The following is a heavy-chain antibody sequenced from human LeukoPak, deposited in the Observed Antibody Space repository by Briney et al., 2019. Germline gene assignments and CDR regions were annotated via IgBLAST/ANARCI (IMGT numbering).Heavy chain of an antibody. D-gene: IGHD3-3*01. V-gene: IGHV4-34*01. Sequence: SETLSLTCAVYGGSFSGYYWSWIRQPPGKGLEWIGSIYYSGSTYYNPSLKSRVTISVDTSKNQFSLKLSSVTAADTAVYYCAREGMADYDFWSKAYNWFDPWGQGTLVTVSS. CDR1: GGSFSGYY. CDR3: AREGMADYDFWSKAYNWFDP. CDR2: IYYSGST. J-gene: IGHJ5*02.